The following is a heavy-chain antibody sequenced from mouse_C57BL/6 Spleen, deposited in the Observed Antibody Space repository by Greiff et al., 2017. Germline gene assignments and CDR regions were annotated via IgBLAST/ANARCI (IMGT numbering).Heavy chain of an antibody. Sequence: VQLQQSGPELVKPGASVKISCKASGYTFTDYYMNWVKQSHGKSLEWIGDINPNNGGTSYNQKFKGKATLTVDKSSSTAYMELSSLTSEDSAVYYCARGTARAYFDYWGQGTTRTVSS. J-gene: IGHJ2*01. CDR2: INPNNGGT. V-gene: IGHV1-26*01. CDR3: ARGTARAYFDY. D-gene: IGHD3-1*01. CDR1: GYTFTDYY.